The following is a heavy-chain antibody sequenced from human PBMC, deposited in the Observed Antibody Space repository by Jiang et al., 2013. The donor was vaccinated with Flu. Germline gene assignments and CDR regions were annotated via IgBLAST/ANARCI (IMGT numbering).Heavy chain of an antibody. J-gene: IGHJ4*02. CDR1: GYTFTGYY. V-gene: IGHV1-2*02. Sequence: KASGYTFTGYYMHWVRQAPGQGLEWMGWINPNSGGTNYAQKFQGRATMTRDTSISTAYMELSRLRSDDTAVYYCARDGVWIGLWLDLDYWGQGTLVTVSS. D-gene: IGHD5-18*01. CDR3: ARDGVWIGLWLDLDY. CDR2: INPNSGGT.